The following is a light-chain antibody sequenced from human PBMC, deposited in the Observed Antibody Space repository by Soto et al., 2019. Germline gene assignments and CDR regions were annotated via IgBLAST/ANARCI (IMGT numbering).Light chain of an antibody. Sequence: EIVLTQSPVTLSLSPGERATLSCRASQSVRTYLAWYQQRPGQAPRLLIYDASNRATGIPARFSGSGSGADFTLTISSLEPEDFAVYYCQHRNSWPGTFGQGTNLEIK. V-gene: IGKV3-11*01. J-gene: IGKJ2*02. CDR1: QSVRTY. CDR2: DAS. CDR3: QHRNSWPGT.